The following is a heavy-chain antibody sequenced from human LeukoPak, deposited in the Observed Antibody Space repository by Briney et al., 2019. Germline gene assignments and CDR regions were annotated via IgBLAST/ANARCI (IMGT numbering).Heavy chain of an antibody. D-gene: IGHD6-13*01. J-gene: IGHJ5*02. CDR2: IYHSGST. V-gene: IGHV4-38-2*01. CDR1: GYSISSGYY. Sequence: ASETLSLTCAVSGYSISSGYYWGWIRQPPGKGLEWIGSIYHSGSTYYNPSLKSRVTISVDTSKNQFSLKLSSVTAADTAVYYCARRYSGSWYALNWFDPWGQGTLVTVSS. CDR3: ARRYSGSWYALNWFDP.